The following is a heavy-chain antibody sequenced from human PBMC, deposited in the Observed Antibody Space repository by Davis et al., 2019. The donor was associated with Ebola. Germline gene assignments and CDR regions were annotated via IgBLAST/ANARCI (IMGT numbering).Heavy chain of an antibody. V-gene: IGHV5-51*01. CDR1: GYRFTSYW. Sequence: GESPKTPCNGSGYRFTSYWIAWVRQLHGHGLEWMGIIYPGDSDTRYSPSFQGQVTISADKSSSTAYLQWSSLKASDIAMYYCARLGQYCSRTSCYPSGFDYWGQGTLVTVSS. D-gene: IGHD2-2*01. CDR3: ARLGQYCSRTSCYPSGFDY. J-gene: IGHJ4*02. CDR2: IYPGDSDT.